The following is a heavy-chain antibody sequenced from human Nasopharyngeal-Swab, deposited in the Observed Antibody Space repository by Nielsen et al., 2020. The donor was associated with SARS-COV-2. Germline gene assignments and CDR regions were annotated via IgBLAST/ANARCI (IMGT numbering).Heavy chain of an antibody. D-gene: IGHD3-22*01. CDR3: ARDCKDSRGHYFDY. V-gene: IGHV4-59*12. Sequence: PGKGLEWIGYIYYSGSTNYNPSLKSRVTISVDTSKNQFSPKLSSVTAADTAVYYCARDCKDSRGHYFDYWGQGTLVTVSS. CDR2: IYYSGST. J-gene: IGHJ4*02.